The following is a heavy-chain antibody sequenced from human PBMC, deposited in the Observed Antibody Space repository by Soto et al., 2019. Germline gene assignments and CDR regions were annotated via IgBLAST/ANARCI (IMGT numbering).Heavy chain of an antibody. V-gene: IGHV3-74*01. CDR2: INSDGSST. Sequence: EVQLVESGGGLVQPGGSLRLSCAASGFTFSSYWMHWVRQAPGKGLVWVSRINSDGSSTSYADSVKGRFTISRDNAKNTLYLQMNSLRAEDTAVYYCASEYYDFWSGYFWFDPWGQGTLVTVSS. J-gene: IGHJ5*02. CDR1: GFTFSSYW. D-gene: IGHD3-3*01. CDR3: ASEYYDFWSGYFWFDP.